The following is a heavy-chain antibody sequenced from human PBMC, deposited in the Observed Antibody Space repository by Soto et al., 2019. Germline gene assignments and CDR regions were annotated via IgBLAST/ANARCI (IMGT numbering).Heavy chain of an antibody. V-gene: IGHV1-18*01. CDR2: ISAYNGNT. CDR1: GYTFTSYG. CDR3: ARDSRIAAAGTVNWFDP. Sequence: ASVKVSCKASGYTFTSYGISWVRQAPGQGLEWMGWISAYNGNTNYAQKLQGRVTMTTDTSTSTAYMELRSLRSDDTAVYYCARDSRIAAAGTVNWFDPWGQGTLVTVSS. J-gene: IGHJ5*02. D-gene: IGHD6-13*01.